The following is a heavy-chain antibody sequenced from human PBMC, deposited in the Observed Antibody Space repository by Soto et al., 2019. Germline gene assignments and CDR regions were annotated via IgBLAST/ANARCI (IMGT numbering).Heavy chain of an antibody. D-gene: IGHD3-22*01. CDR3: ARGGYYYHSNVLFDI. J-gene: IGHJ3*02. V-gene: IGHV4-30-4*01. CDR2: ISATGST. CDR1: GAYFSHNDYY. Sequence: SETLSLTCTVSGAYFSHNDYYWSWIRQPPGKGLEWIGYISATGSTSYNPSLKSRLFISGDASTNQFSLELSSVTAADTAVYHCARGGYYYHSNVLFDIWGQGTMVTVSS.